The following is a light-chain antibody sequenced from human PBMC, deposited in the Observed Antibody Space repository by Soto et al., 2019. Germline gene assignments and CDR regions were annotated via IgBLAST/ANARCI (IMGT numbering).Light chain of an antibody. Sequence: GARVTITCRASQNIRSWLAWYQQRPGKAPKLLIYKASTLQSGVPARFSGSGSGTEFTLTISSLQPDDFATYHCQQYNSYSWTFGQGTKVEIK. V-gene: IGKV1-5*03. CDR3: QQYNSYSWT. CDR1: QNIRSW. CDR2: KAS. J-gene: IGKJ1*01.